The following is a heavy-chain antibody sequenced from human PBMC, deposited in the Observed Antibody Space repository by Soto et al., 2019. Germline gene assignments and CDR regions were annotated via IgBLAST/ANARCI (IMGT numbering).Heavy chain of an antibody. V-gene: IGHV4-39*01. Sequence: SETLSLTCIVSGGSITRRSSYWAWIRQPPGKGLEWVGTFYDGNTYHNPSLRSRITIAVDTSKNQFSLKLNSVAAADTAFYYCSTTRGLAVGGSFDYWGQGMLVTVS. D-gene: IGHD3-10*01. J-gene: IGHJ4*02. CDR2: FYDGNT. CDR3: STTRGLAVGGSFDY. CDR1: GGSITRRSSY.